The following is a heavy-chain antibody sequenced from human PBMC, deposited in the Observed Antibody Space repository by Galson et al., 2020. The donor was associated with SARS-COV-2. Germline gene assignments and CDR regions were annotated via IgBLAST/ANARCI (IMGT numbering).Heavy chain of an antibody. V-gene: IGHV4-30-2*01. Sequence: SETLSLTCAVPGTSISSGSYSWNWIRQPPGKGLEWIGYISHRGGTYYNPSLKSRVTISGDRSKNQFSLRLSSVTAADTADHYCARLHYGEYAPEAFDIWGPGTRVTVAS. CDR1: GTSISSGSYS. D-gene: IGHD4-17*01. CDR2: ISHRGGT. J-gene: IGHJ3*02. CDR3: ARLHYGEYAPEAFDI.